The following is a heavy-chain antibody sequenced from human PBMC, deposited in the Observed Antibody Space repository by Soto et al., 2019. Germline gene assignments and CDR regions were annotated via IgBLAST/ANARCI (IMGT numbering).Heavy chain of an antibody. CDR2: IIPIFGTA. V-gene: IGHV1-69*06. CDR1: GGTFSSYA. J-gene: IGHJ4*02. CDR3: ARVSRYDSSGYYRRGFDY. D-gene: IGHD3-22*01. Sequence: SVKVSCKASGGTFSSYAISWVRQAPGQGLELMGGIIPIFGTANYAQKFQGRVTITADKSTSTAYMELSSLRSEDTAVYYCARVSRYDSSGYYRRGFDYWGQGTLVTVYS.